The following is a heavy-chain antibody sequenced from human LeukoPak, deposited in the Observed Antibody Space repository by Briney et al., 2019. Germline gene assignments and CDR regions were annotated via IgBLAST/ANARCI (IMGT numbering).Heavy chain of an antibody. Sequence: SQTLSLTCAISGDSVSSNSAAWNWIRQSPSRGLEWLGRTYYRSKWYNDYAVYVKSRITINPDTSKNQFSLQLNSVTPEDTAVYYRARDANDYYGSGVNYYYYMDVWGKGTTVTVSS. V-gene: IGHV6-1*01. D-gene: IGHD3-10*01. CDR3: ARDANDYYGSGVNYYYYMDV. CDR1: GDSVSSNSAA. J-gene: IGHJ6*03. CDR2: TYYRSKWYN.